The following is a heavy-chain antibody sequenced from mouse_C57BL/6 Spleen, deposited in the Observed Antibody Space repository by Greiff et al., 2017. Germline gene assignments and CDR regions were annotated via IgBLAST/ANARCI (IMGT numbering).Heavy chain of an antibody. V-gene: IGHV5-16*01. J-gene: IGHJ1*03. CDR3: ASELLREWYFDV. Sequence: EVQVVESEGGLVQPGSSMKLSCTASGFTFSDYYMAWVRQVPEKGLEWVANINYDGSSTYYLDSLKSRFTISRDTAKNILYLQMSSLKSEDTATYYCASELLREWYFDVWGTGTTVTVSS. D-gene: IGHD1-1*01. CDR1: GFTFSDYY. CDR2: INYDGSST.